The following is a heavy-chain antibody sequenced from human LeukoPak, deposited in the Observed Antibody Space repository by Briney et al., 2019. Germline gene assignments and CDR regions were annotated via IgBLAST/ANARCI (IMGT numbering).Heavy chain of an antibody. Sequence: PSETLSLTCTVSGYSISSGYYWGWIRQPPGKGLEWIGSIFYTGRTYYNPSLKSRVTMSVDTSKNQFPLRLGSVNAADTAVYYCARDILATSIAAPYYWGQGTLVTVSS. V-gene: IGHV4-38-2*02. CDR2: IFYTGRT. CDR3: ARDILATSIAAPYY. D-gene: IGHD6-13*01. J-gene: IGHJ4*02. CDR1: GYSISSGYY.